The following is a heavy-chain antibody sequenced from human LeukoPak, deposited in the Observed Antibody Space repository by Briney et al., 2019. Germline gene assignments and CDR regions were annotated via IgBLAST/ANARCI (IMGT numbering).Heavy chain of an antibody. D-gene: IGHD3-16*01. CDR2: IYYSGNS. CDR1: GGSISSSSYY. J-gene: IGHJ4*02. CDR3: VGGGGGETPQN. V-gene: IGHV4-39*07. Sequence: SETLSLTCTVSGGSISSSSYYWGWIRQPPGKGLEWIGNIYYSGNSYYNPSLKGRVTISVDTSKNQLSLNLSSVTAADTATYYCVGGGGGETPQNWGQETLVTVS.